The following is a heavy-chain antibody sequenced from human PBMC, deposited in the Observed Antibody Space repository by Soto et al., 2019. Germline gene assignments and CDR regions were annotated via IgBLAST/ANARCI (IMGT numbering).Heavy chain of an antibody. CDR2: LNPNSGNT. CDR1: GYTFTSYD. CDR3: ARSTKDSGDRH. V-gene: IGHV1-8*01. J-gene: IGHJ4*02. D-gene: IGHD4-17*01. Sequence: QVQLVQSGAEVKKPGASVKVSCKASGYTFTSYDIHWVRQATGQGLEWQGWLNPNSGNTGYAQKFQGRVTMTRHTSLSTAYMALSSLRSEDTAVYCCARSTKDSGDRHWGQGTLVTVSS.